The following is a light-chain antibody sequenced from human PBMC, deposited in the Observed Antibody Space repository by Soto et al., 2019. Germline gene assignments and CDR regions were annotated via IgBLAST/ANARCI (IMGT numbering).Light chain of an antibody. J-gene: IGLJ2*01. CDR1: SSDVGNYNL. Sequence: QSVLTQPASVSGSPGQSITISCTGTSSDVGNYNLVSWYQQYPGKAPKLMIYEGGKRPSGVSNRFSGSKSGNTASLTISGLQAEDEADYYCCSFALRSTSIFGGGTKVTVL. V-gene: IGLV2-23*01. CDR3: CSFALRSTSI. CDR2: EGG.